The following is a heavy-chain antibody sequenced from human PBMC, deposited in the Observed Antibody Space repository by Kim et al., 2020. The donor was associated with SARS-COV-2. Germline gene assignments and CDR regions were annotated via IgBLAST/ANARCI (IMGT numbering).Heavy chain of an antibody. D-gene: IGHD5-12*01. CDR3: ASLDGYKDY. J-gene: IGHJ4*02. CDR1: GFTFSSYS. V-gene: IGHV3-48*01. Sequence: GGSLRLSCAASGFTFSSYSMNWVHQAPGKGLEWVSYISSSSTIYYADSVKGRFTISRDNAKNSLYLQMNSLRAEDTAVYYCASLDGYKDYWGQGTLVTVS. CDR2: ISSSSTI.